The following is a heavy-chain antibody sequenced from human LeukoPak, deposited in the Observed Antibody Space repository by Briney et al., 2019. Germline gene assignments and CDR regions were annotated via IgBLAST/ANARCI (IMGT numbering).Heavy chain of an antibody. D-gene: IGHD3-16*01. CDR2: ISYDGGNQ. J-gene: IGHJ6*02. CDR1: GFTFYNYG. V-gene: IGHV3-30*18. CDR3: AKDRRMMSAYYGMDV. Sequence: GRSLRLSCEASGFTFYNYGVHWARQAPGKGLEWVSLISYDGGNQKYADSVEGRFTISRDNSKNTVYLQLNSLRAEDTAVYYCAKDRRMMSAYYGMDVWGQGTTVIVSS.